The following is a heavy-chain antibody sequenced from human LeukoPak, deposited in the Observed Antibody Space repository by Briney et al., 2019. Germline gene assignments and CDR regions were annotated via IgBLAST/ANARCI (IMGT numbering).Heavy chain of an antibody. J-gene: IGHJ3*02. D-gene: IGHD3-22*01. Sequence: PSETLSLTCTVSGGSISSSSYYWGWIRQPPGKGLEWIGSIYYSGSTYYNPSLKSRVTISVDTSKNQFSLKLSSVTAADTAVYYCARVAPGSITMIVVAYSSTFVAFDIWGQGTMVTVSS. CDR2: IYYSGST. CDR3: ARVAPGSITMIVVAYSSTFVAFDI. V-gene: IGHV4-39*07. CDR1: GGSISSSSYY.